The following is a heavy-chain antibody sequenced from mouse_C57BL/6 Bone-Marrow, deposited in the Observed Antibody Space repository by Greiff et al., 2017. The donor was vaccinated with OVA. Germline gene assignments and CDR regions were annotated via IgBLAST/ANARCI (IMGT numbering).Heavy chain of an antibody. CDR3: ARRSYSNFAWFAY. CDR1: GYTFTSYW. CDR2: IHPNSGST. Sequence: VQLQQPGAELVKPGASVKLSCKASGYTFTSYWMHWVKQRPGQGLEWIGMIHPNSGSTNYNEKFKSKATLTVYKSSSTAYMQLSSLTSEDSAVYYWARRSYSNFAWFAYWGQGTLVTVSA. J-gene: IGHJ3*01. V-gene: IGHV1-64*01. D-gene: IGHD2-5*01.